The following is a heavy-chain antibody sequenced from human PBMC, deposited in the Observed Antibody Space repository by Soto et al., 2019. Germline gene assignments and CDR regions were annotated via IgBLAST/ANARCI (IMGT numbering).Heavy chain of an antibody. CDR2: ISAYNGDT. CDR3: ARGDSSLPGFY. Sequence: QVQLVQSGAEVKKPGASVKVSCKASGYTFTSYGITWVRQAPGQGLEWMGWISAYNGDTDYAHNLQGRVTLTTDKSTTTAYMELRSLRSDDTAVYYCARGDSSLPGFYWGQGTLVNVSS. V-gene: IGHV1-18*01. D-gene: IGHD6-13*01. CDR1: GYTFTSYG. J-gene: IGHJ4*02.